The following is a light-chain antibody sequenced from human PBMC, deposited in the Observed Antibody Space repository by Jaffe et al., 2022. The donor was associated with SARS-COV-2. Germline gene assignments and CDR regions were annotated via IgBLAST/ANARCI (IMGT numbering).Light chain of an antibody. J-gene: IGLJ2*01. CDR1: SSDLGTYNF. Sequence: QSALTQPRSVSGSPGQSVTISCTGTSSDLGTYNFVSWYQQHPGKAPKLTIYDVSNRPSGVPDRFSGSKSGNTASLTISGLQAEDEADYYCCSYAGSYTHVVFGGGTKLTVL. CDR3: CSYAGSYTHVV. V-gene: IGLV2-11*01. CDR2: DVS.